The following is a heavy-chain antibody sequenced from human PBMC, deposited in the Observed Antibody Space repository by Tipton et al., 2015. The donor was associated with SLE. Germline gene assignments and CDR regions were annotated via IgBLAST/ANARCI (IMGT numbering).Heavy chain of an antibody. V-gene: IGHV4-59*01. CDR3: ARLEGPFGIFVVPKGWFDP. CDR1: GGSISTYF. J-gene: IGHJ5*02. CDR2: IYYSGST. D-gene: IGHD3-3*01. Sequence: TLSLTCTVSGGSISTYFWSWIRQPPGKGLEWIGYIYYSGSTNYNPSLKSPVTMSVDTSKNQFSLRLTSVTAADTAVYYCARLEGPFGIFVVPKGWFDPLGQGALATVSS.